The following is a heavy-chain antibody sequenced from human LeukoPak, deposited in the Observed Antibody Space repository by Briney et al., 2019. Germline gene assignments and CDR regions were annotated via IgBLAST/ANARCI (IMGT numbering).Heavy chain of an antibody. J-gene: IGHJ4*02. CDR1: GFIFSSYA. D-gene: IGHD5-18*01. Sequence: PPGGSLRLSCAASGFIFSSYAMSWVRQAPGKGLEWVSAISGSGGSTYYADSVKGRFTISRDNSKNTLYLQMNSLRAEDTAVYYCAKDRYSYGYYDYWGQGTLVTVSS. CDR3: AKDRYSYGYYDY. V-gene: IGHV3-23*01. CDR2: ISGSGGST.